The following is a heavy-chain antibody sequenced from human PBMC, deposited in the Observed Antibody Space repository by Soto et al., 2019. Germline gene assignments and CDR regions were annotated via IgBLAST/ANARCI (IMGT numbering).Heavy chain of an antibody. J-gene: IGHJ6*04. CDR3: ARHGAARSYYYYGIDV. V-gene: IGHV5-10-1*01. CDR2: IDPSDSYT. D-gene: IGHD6-6*01. CDR1: GYSFTSYC. Sequence: PGESLKISCKGSGYSFTSYCISWVRQMPGKGLEWMGRIDPSDSYTNYSPSFQGHVTISADKSISTAYLQWSSLKASDTAMYYCARHGAARSYYYYGIDVWGKGSTVTVS.